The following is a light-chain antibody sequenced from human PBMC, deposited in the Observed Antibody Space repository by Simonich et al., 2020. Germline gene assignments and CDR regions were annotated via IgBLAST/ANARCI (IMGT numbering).Light chain of an antibody. CDR3: CSYAGSSTVV. Sequence: QSALTQPASGSGSPGKSITIPFTGTSSDVGRYNLVSWYQQHPGKAPKLMIYEGSKRPSGVSNRFSGSKSGNTASLTISGLQAEDEADYYCCSYAGSSTVVFGGGTKLTVL. CDR1: SSDVGRYNL. V-gene: IGLV2-23*01. J-gene: IGLJ2*01. CDR2: EGS.